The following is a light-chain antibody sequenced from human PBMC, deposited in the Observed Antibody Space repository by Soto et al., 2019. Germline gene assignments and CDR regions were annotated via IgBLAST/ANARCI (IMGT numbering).Light chain of an antibody. CDR1: QSVSTN. V-gene: IGKV3-15*01. J-gene: IGKJ4*01. CDR3: QQYNNWPLT. CDR2: DAS. Sequence: EIVMTQSPATLSVSPGERVTLSCRASQSVSTNLAWYQQKPGQAPRLLISDASTRATGIPARFSGSGSGTECTLTISSLQSEDFAVYYCQQYNNWPLTFGGGTKV.